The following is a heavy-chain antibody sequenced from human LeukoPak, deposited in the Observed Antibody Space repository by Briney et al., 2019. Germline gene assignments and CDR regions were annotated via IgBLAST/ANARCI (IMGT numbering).Heavy chain of an antibody. CDR2: MNPNSGNT. CDR1: RYTFTSYD. V-gene: IGHV1-8*01. Sequence: ASVKVSCKASRYTFTSYDINWVRQATGQGLEWMGWMNPNSGNTGYAQKFQGRVTMTRNTSISTAYMELSSLRSEDTAVYYYARGRGNAYGSGSPYYYYYMDVWGKGTTVTVSS. D-gene: IGHD3-10*01. CDR3: ARGRGNAYGSGSPYYYYYMDV. J-gene: IGHJ6*03.